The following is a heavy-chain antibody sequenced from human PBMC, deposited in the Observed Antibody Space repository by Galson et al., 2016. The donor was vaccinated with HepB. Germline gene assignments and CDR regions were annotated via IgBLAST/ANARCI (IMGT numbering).Heavy chain of an antibody. CDR1: GYTFTTYA. V-gene: IGHV1-3*01. J-gene: IGHJ6*02. Sequence: SVKVSCKASGYTFTTYAMQWVRQAPGHRLEWMGWINGGNGDTKYSQKFRGRVTITRDTSASTANLELSSLKSEDTAVYYCARVSRSSYGMDVWGQGTTVTVSS. CDR2: INGGNGDT. D-gene: IGHD3-16*02. CDR3: ARVSRSSYGMDV.